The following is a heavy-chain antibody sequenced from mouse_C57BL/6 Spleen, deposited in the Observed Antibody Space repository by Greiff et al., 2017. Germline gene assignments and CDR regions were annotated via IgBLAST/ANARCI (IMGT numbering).Heavy chain of an antibody. V-gene: IGHV14-3*01. Sequence: EVKVVESVAELVRPGASVKLSCTASGFNIKNTYMHWVKQRPEQGLEWIGRIDPANGNTKYAPKFQGKATITADTSSNTAYLQLSSLTSEDTAIYYCARYETMVTPFAYWGQGTLVTVSA. J-gene: IGHJ3*01. CDR3: ARYETMVTPFAY. CDR1: GFNIKNTY. CDR2: IDPANGNT. D-gene: IGHD2-2*01.